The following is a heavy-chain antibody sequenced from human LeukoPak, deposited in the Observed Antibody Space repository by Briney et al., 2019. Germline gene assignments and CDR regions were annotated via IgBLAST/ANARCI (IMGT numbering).Heavy chain of an antibody. V-gene: IGHV3-74*01. D-gene: IGHD3-22*01. Sequence: GGSLRLSCTASGFTFSTYWMHWVRQAPGKGLVWVSRITTDGSSTSYAGSVKGRFTISRDNAKNSLYLQMNSLRAEDTAVYYCARDPFRTYYYDSSGSTDYWGQGTLVTVSS. J-gene: IGHJ4*02. CDR3: ARDPFRTYYYDSSGSTDY. CDR1: GFTFSTYW. CDR2: ITTDGSST.